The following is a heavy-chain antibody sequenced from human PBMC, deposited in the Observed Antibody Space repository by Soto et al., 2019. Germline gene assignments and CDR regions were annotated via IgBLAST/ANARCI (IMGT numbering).Heavy chain of an antibody. CDR3: ARDPYNRWWEHANGRAFDL. V-gene: IGHV1-18*01. D-gene: IGHD2-15*01. CDR2: ISTYHVNT. CDR1: GYSFTSYG. Sequence: QVQLVQSGAEVKKPGASVKVSCKASGYSFTSYGFSWVRQAPGQGLEWMGWISTYHVNTKYAQNLQGRVTMTTDTSTTTAYMELRSLRSDDTAMYYCARDPYNRWWEHANGRAFDLWGQGTMVTVSS. J-gene: IGHJ3*01.